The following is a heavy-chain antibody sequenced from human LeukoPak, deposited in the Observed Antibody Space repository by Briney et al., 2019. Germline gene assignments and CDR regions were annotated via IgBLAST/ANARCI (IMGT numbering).Heavy chain of an antibody. J-gene: IGHJ4*02. D-gene: IGHD5-18*01. CDR3: AKDLHSYGLRWYFDY. V-gene: IGHV3-23*01. Sequence: GGSLRLSCAASGFTFSSYAMSWVRQAPGKGLEWVSAISGSGGSTYYADSVKGRFTISRDNSKNTLYLQMNSLRAEDTAVYYCAKDLHSYGLRWYFDYWGRGTLVTVSS. CDR1: GFTFSSYA. CDR2: ISGSGGST.